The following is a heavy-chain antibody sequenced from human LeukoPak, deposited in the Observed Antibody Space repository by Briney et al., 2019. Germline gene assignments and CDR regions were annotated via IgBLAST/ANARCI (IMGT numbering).Heavy chain of an antibody. CDR2: SGST. V-gene: IGHV4-59*01. J-gene: IGHJ1*01. CDR3: ARVSGWYFQH. CDR1: GDSISDYY. Sequence: SETLSLTCSVSGDSISDYYWAWIRQPPGKGLEWIGYSGSTNYNPSLKSRVTISVDTSKNQFSLKLSSVTAADTAVYYCARVSGWYFQHWGQGTLVTVSS. D-gene: IGHD6-19*01.